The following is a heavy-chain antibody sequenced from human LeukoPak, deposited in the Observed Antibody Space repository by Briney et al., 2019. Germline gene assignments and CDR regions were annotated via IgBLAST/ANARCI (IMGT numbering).Heavy chain of an antibody. CDR2: INPNSGGT. V-gene: IGHV1-2*04. Sequence: GASVKVSCTASGYTFTGYYMHWVRQAPGQGLEWMGWINPNSGGTNYAQKFQGWVTMTRDTSISTAYMELSRLRSDDTAVYYCARGPSRGYRGYDPFDYWGQGTLVTVSS. D-gene: IGHD5-12*01. CDR3: ARGPSRGYRGYDPFDY. J-gene: IGHJ4*02. CDR1: GYTFTGYY.